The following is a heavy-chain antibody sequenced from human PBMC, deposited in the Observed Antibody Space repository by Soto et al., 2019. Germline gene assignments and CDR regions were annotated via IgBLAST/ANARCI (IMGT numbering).Heavy chain of an antibody. CDR1: GYSFTAYW. J-gene: IGHJ6*02. D-gene: IGHD3-3*01. CDR2: IYPGDSDT. CDR3: ERNISNLRYYYYAMDV. V-gene: IGHV5-51*01. Sequence: GESLKISCRASGYSFTAYWIAWVRQMPGKGLEWMGIIYPGDSDTRYSPSFQGQVTISADKSISTAYLQWSSLKASDTAMYYCERNISNLRYYYYAMDVWGQGTTVTVSS.